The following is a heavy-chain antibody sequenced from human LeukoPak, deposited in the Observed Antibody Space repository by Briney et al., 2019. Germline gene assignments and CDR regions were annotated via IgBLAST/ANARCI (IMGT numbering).Heavy chain of an antibody. Sequence: SLXXXXSGGSXXSYYWSWIRQPAGKGLEWIGRIYTSGSTYYNPSLKSRVTISVDTSKNQFSLKLSSVTAADTAVYYCARQKSGGKTYYDFWSCYRANDYWGQGALVTVSS. D-gene: IGHD3-3*01. CDR3: ARQKSGGKTYYDFWSCYRANDY. V-gene: IGHV4-4*07. CDR2: IYTSGST. CDR1: GGSXXSYY. J-gene: IGHJ4*02.